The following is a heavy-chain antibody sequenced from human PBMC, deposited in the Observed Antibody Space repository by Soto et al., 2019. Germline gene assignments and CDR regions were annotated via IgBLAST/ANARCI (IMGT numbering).Heavy chain of an antibody. Sequence: HPGGSLRLSCAASGFTFSSYAMTWVRQAPGKGLEWVSAISGSGGSTYYADSVKGRFTISRDNSKNTLYLQMNSLRAEDTALYYCAGVTSNIFYGMDVWGQGTTVTVSS. CDR3: AGVTSNIFYGMDV. CDR2: ISGSGGST. J-gene: IGHJ6*02. CDR1: GFTFSSYA. V-gene: IGHV3-23*01. D-gene: IGHD2-8*01.